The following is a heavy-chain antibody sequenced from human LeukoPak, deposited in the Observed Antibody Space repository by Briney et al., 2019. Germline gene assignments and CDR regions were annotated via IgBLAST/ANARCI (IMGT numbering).Heavy chain of an antibody. CDR2: IHYSGST. J-gene: IGHJ4*02. CDR1: GCSFSSSNYY. D-gene: IGHD6-13*01. Sequence: SETLSLPCTVFGCSFSSSNYYWGWIRQPPGKVLEWIGSIHYSGSTYYNPSLKSRVTISVNTFKNQFSLKLRPVVAADTAVYYCARRRAAAGPGVEYWGQGTLVTVSS. CDR3: ARRRAAAGPGVEY. V-gene: IGHV4-39*01.